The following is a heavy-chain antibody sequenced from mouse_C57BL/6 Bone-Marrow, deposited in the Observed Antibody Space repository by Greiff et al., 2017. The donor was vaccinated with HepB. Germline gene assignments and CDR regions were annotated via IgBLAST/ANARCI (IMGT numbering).Heavy chain of an antibody. D-gene: IGHD2-2*01. CDR2: IDPSDSYT. CDR1: GYTFTSYW. V-gene: IGHV1-50*01. CDR3: ARGYYGYDGDY. Sequence: QVQLQQPGAELVKPGASVKLSCKASGYTFTSYWMQWVKQRPGQGLEWIGEIDPSDSYTNYNQKFKGKATLTVDTSSSTAYMQLSSLTSEDSAVYYCARGYYGYDGDYWGQGTTLTVSS. J-gene: IGHJ2*01.